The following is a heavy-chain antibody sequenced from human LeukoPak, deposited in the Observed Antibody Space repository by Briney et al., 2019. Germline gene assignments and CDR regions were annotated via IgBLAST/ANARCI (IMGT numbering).Heavy chain of an antibody. Sequence: ASVKVSCKASGYTFTGYYMHWVRQAPGQGLEWMGWINPNSGGTNYAQKFQGWVTMTRDTSISTAYMELSRLRSDDTAVYYCARGELVKLLWFGELLEGNWFDPWGQGTLVTVSS. CDR2: INPNSGGT. J-gene: IGHJ5*02. CDR3: ARGELVKLLWFGELLEGNWFDP. CDR1: GYTFTGYY. V-gene: IGHV1-2*04. D-gene: IGHD3-10*01.